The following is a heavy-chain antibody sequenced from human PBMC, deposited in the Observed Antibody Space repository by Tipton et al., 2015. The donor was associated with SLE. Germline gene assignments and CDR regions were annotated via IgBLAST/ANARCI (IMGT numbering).Heavy chain of an antibody. CDR3: ARSSEMATMFDWFES. D-gene: IGHD5-24*01. J-gene: IGHJ5*01. V-gene: IGHV3-23*01. Sequence: SLRLSCAASRFTFDNYGMSWVRQAPGKGLEWVSVISGSGGSTYYADSVKGRFTISRDNSKNTLYLQMKSLRAEDTAIYYCARSSEMATMFDWFESWGQGTLVTVSS. CDR2: ISGSGGST. CDR1: RFTFDNYG.